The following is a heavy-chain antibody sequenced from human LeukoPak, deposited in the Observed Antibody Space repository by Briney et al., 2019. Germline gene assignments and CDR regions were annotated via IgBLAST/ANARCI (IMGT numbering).Heavy chain of an antibody. V-gene: IGHV3-53*01. Sequence: GGSLRLSCAASGFTVSSNYMSWVRQAPGKGLEGVSVMYSGGSTYYADSVKGRFTISRDNSKNTLYLQMNSLRAEDTAVYYCAREADSGSYRPFDYWGQGTLVTVSS. J-gene: IGHJ4*02. CDR3: AREADSGSYRPFDY. CDR2: MYSGGST. CDR1: GFTVSSNY. D-gene: IGHD1-26*01.